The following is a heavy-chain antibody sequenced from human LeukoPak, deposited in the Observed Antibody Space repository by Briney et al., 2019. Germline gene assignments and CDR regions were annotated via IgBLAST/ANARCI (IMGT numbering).Heavy chain of an antibody. CDR2: SSDSGAST. V-gene: IGHV3-23*01. D-gene: IGHD3-10*01. CDR1: GFTFSTYA. Sequence: QPGGPLRLSCGASGFTFSTYAMSCARDAPGKGLEGLSASSDSGASTYYADAVKGRFTISREHSTNTLYLEMSSLRADATAVYYCAKFSGIWHYFPMDVWGQGTTVTVSS. J-gene: IGHJ6*02. CDR3: AKFSGIWHYFPMDV.